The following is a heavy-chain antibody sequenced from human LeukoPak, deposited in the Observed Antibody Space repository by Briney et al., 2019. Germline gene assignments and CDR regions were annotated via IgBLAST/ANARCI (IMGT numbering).Heavy chain of an antibody. CDR1: GGSISSYY. J-gene: IGHJ6*02. Sequence: SETLSLTCTVSGGSISSYYWSWIRQPPGKGLEWIGYIYYSGSTNYNPSLKSRVTISVDTSKNQFSLKLSSVTAADTAVYYCARDSTYTMDLWGRGTTVTVSS. CDR2: IYYSGST. D-gene: IGHD2/OR15-2a*01. CDR3: ARDSTYTMDL. V-gene: IGHV4-59*01.